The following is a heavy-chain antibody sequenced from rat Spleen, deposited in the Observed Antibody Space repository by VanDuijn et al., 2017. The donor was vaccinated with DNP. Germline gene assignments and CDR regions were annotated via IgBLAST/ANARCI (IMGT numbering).Heavy chain of an antibody. CDR1: GFTFSDYY. CDR3: ARWNSGHFDY. V-gene: IGHV5-22*01. J-gene: IGHJ3*01. D-gene: IGHD4-3*01. CDR2: IYYDGGST. Sequence: EVQLVESGGGLVQPGRSLKLSCAASGFTFSDYYMAWVRQAPTRGLEWVAYIYYDGGSTKYGDSVKGRFTISRDNAKNTLYLQMSSLRSEDMATYYCARWNSGHFDYWGQGTLVTVSS.